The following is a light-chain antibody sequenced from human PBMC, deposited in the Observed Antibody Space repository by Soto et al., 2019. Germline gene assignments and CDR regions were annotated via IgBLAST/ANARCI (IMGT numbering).Light chain of an antibody. V-gene: IGKV3-15*01. CDR1: QTVSSY. J-gene: IGKJ1*01. CDR2: GAS. Sequence: EIVLTQSPATLSLSPGERATLSCRASQTVSSYLLWYQQKPGQAPRLLIYGASTRAAGIPARFSGSGSGTEFTLTISSLQSEDFALYYCQQYNNWPPWTFGQGTKVDIK. CDR3: QQYNNWPPWT.